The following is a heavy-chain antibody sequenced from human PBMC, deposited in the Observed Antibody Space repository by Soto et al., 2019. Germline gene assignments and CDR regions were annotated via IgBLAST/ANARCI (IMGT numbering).Heavy chain of an antibody. CDR2: IEPGESYT. CDR1: GYSFTNYW. V-gene: IGHV5-10-1*03. Sequence: EVQLVQSGAEVTKPGASLRISCKAIGYSFTNYWISWVRQMPWKGLEWLGRIEPGESYTKYSPSFQGHVSISADKSISIAYLQWSSLKASDTATYYCARHVVTYYGMDVWGQGTTVIVSS. J-gene: IGHJ6*02. CDR3: ARHVVTYYGMDV. D-gene: IGHD3-16*02.